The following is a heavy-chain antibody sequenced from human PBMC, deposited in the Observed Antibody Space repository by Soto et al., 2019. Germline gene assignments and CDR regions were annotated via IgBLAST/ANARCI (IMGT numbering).Heavy chain of an antibody. J-gene: IGHJ5*02. V-gene: IGHV4-31*03. CDR3: ARVSATATRGFDP. D-gene: IGHD2-21*02. Sequence: QVQLQESGPGLVKPSQTLSLTCTVSGGSINSGAYYWSWVRQHPGKGLEWIGYISYRGSTYYNPSPKIRVSISVGPSETVSALHRHSLTAAAPAVYFCARVSATATRGFDPLAQGTLVSVSS. CDR1: GGSINSGAYY. CDR2: ISYRGST.